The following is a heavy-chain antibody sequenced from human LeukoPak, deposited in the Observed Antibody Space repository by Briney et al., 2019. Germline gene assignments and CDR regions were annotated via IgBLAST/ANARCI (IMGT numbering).Heavy chain of an antibody. CDR2: INHSGST. CDR1: GGSFSGYY. V-gene: IGHV4-34*01. CDR3: ARKRYYYDTLDY. D-gene: IGHD3-22*01. Sequence: SETLSLTCAVYGGSFSGYYWSWIRQPPGKGLEWIGEINHSGSTNYNPSLKSRVTISVDTSKNQFSLKLSSVTAADTAVYYCARKRYYYDTLDYWGQGTLVTVSS. J-gene: IGHJ4*02.